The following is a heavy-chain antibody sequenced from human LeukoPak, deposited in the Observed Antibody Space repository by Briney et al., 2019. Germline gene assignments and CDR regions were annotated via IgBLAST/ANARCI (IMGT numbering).Heavy chain of an antibody. CDR2: ISRSGATI. CDR1: GFTFSNYE. CDR3: ARDRYYYDSSGYVSAFDI. J-gene: IGHJ3*02. V-gene: IGHV3-48*03. Sequence: GGSLRLSCAASGFTFSNYEMNWVRQAPGKGLGWVSFISRSGATIYYTDSVKGRFTISRDNAKNSLYLQMNSLRAEDTAVYYCARDRYYYDSSGYVSAFDIWGQGTMVTVSS. D-gene: IGHD3-22*01.